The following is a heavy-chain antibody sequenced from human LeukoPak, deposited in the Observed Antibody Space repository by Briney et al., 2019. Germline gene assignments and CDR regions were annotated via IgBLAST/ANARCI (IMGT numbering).Heavy chain of an antibody. CDR3: ARTQSQSGSYRYYFGY. CDR1: GGSVGSAGYY. V-gene: IGHV4-61*08. CDR2: IYYIRNT. J-gene: IGHJ4*02. Sequence: SETLSLTCTVSGGSVGSAGYYWSWIRQPPGGGLEWIGYIYYIRNTNYNPSLKSRVTMSLDPSKNQFSLKLNSETAADTAVYYCARTQSQSGSYRYYFGYWGQGTLVTVSS. D-gene: IGHD1-26*01.